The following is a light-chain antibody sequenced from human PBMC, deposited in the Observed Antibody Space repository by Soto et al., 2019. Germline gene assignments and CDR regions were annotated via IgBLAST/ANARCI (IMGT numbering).Light chain of an antibody. V-gene: IGKV2-30*01. CDR1: QGLVYSDGYTY. J-gene: IGKJ5*01. CDR2: KVS. Sequence: EVVMTQTPLSLPVTVGQPASISCRSSQGLVYSDGYTYLNWVHQRRGKATRRLSYKVSNRDSGVPERFSGSGSGTDFTLRISRVESEDVGVYYCIQGAHCPPTFGQGTRLE. CDR3: IQGAHCPPT.